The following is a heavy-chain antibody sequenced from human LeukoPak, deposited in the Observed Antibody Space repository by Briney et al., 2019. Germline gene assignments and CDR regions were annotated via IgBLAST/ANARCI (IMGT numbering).Heavy chain of an antibody. J-gene: IGHJ4*02. Sequence: ASVKVSCKASGYTFTSYYMHWVRQAPGQGLEWMGIINPSGGTTSYAQKFQGRVTMTRDTSTSTVYMELSSLRSEDTAVYYCAREGSRDYGGLDDWGQGTLVTVSS. D-gene: IGHD4-23*01. CDR3: AREGSRDYGGLDD. CDR1: GYTFTSYY. CDR2: INPSGGTT. V-gene: IGHV1-46*01.